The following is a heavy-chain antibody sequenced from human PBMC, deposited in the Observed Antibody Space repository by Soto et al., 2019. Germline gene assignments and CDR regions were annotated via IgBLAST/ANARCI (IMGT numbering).Heavy chain of an antibody. D-gene: IGHD5-12*01. CDR2: IIPIFGTA. J-gene: IGHJ4*02. Sequence: GASVKVSCKASGGTFSSYAISWVRQAPGQGLEWMGGIIPIFGTANYAQKLQGRVTITADESTSTAYMELSSLRSEDTAVYYCAGLEMATFGFGSFDYWGQGTLVTVSS. CDR3: AGLEMATFGFGSFDY. CDR1: GGTFSSYA. V-gene: IGHV1-69*13.